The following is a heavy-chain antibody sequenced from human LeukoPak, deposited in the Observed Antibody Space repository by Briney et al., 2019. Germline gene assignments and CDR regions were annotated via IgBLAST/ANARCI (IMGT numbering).Heavy chain of an antibody. J-gene: IGHJ4*02. D-gene: IGHD3-10*01. Sequence: GGSLRLSCAASGFTFDDYGMSWVRQAPGKGLEWVSGINWNRDRTGYADSVRGRFTISRDNAKNSLYLQMNSLRAEDTALYYCARKGYYGSGTYLDYWGQGTLVTVSS. CDR1: GFTFDDYG. V-gene: IGHV3-20*04. CDR3: ARKGYYGSGTYLDY. CDR2: INWNRDRT.